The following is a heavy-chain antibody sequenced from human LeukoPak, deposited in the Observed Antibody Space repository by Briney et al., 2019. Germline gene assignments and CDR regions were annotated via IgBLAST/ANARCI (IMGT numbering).Heavy chain of an antibody. Sequence: PSETLSLTCAVYGGSFRGHYWSWIRQSPGKGLEWIGDINDSGSTNYNPSLKSRVTISVDTSKNQFSLRLSSVTAADTAVYYCAIVRGIAVADTRYFQHWGQGTMVTVSS. V-gene: IGHV4-34*01. D-gene: IGHD6-19*01. J-gene: IGHJ1*01. CDR3: AIVRGIAVADTRYFQH. CDR1: GGSFRGHY. CDR2: INDSGST.